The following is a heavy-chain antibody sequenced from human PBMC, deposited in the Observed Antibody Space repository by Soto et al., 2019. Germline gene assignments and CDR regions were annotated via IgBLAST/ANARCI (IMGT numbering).Heavy chain of an antibody. D-gene: IGHD6-13*01. CDR3: TRGSSFYDVDWFDP. Sequence: QVQLQESGPGLVKPSETLSLTCTVSGGSISSNYWSWLRQPPGKGLEWIGYFYNTETTNYNPSLKSQVTISVDTSKNQFSLKLTSVTAADTAVYYCTRGSSFYDVDWFDPWGPGTLVVVSS. CDR1: GGSISSNY. CDR2: FYNTETT. J-gene: IGHJ5*02. V-gene: IGHV4-59*01.